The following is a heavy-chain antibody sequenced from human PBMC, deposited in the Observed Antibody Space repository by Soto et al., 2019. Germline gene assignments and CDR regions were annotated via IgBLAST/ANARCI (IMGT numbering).Heavy chain of an antibody. CDR2: INPSGGST. Sequence: ASVKVSCKASGYTFTRYYMHWVRQAPGQGLEWMGIINPSGGSTSYAQKFQGRVTMTRDTSTSTVYMELSSLRSEDTAVYYCARVKRWELPEYNWFDPWGQGTLVTVSS. V-gene: IGHV1-46*03. J-gene: IGHJ5*02. D-gene: IGHD1-26*01. CDR3: ARVKRWELPEYNWFDP. CDR1: GYTFTRYY.